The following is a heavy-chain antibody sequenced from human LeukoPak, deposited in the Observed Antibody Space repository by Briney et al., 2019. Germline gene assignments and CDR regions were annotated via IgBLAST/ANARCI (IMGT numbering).Heavy chain of an antibody. J-gene: IGHJ4*02. CDR3: ARTYNSAWHDGNY. D-gene: IGHD6-19*01. Sequence: SETLSLTCTVSGDSISSSDHYWGWIRQPPGKGLEWIGSVYYRGPSYYCPSLKSRVTISVDASKNQFSLKLISVTAADTAVYYCARTYNSAWHDGNYWGKGTLVTVSS. CDR2: VYYRGPS. CDR1: GDSISSSDHY. V-gene: IGHV4-39*01.